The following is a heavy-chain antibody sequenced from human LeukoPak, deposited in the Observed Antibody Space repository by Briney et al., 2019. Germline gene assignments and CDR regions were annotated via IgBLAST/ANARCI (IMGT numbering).Heavy chain of an antibody. Sequence: SGTLSLTCTVSGASITSRNYYWAWIRQPPGKGLEWLGSRYYSGSTYYNPSLETRVTISVDMSTNRFSLKLTSVPAADTSLYYCARHSADGPWFDSWGQGTLVTVSS. J-gene: IGHJ5*01. CDR1: GASITSRNYY. CDR3: ARHSADGPWFDS. CDR2: RYYSGST. V-gene: IGHV4-39*01.